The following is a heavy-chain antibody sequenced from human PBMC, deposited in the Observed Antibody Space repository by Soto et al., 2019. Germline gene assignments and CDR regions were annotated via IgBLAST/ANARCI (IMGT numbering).Heavy chain of an antibody. V-gene: IGHV4-59*12. D-gene: IGHD6-13*01. CDR2: IYYSGST. CDR1: GGSISSYY. Sequence: SEPLSLTCTVAGGSISSYYWSWIRQPPGKGLEWIGYIYYSGSTNYNPSLKSRVTISVDTSKNQFSLKLSSVTAADTAVYYCARGGSSWYYYYYGLDVWGQGTTVTDSS. J-gene: IGHJ6*02. CDR3: ARGGSSWYYYYYGLDV.